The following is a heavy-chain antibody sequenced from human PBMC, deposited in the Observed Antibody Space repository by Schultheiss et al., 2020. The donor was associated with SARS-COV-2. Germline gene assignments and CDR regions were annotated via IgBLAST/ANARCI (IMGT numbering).Heavy chain of an antibody. CDR1: GYTFTGYY. J-gene: IGHJ2*01. D-gene: IGHD3-3*01. V-gene: IGHV1-2*04. CDR3: ARDRYDFWSGYVSYWYFDL. Sequence: GESLKISCKASGYTFTGYYMHWVRQAPGQGLEWMGRINPNSGGTNYAQKFQGWVTMTRDTSISTAYMELSRLRSEDTAVYYCARDRYDFWSGYVSYWYFDLWGRGTLVTVSS. CDR2: INPNSGGT.